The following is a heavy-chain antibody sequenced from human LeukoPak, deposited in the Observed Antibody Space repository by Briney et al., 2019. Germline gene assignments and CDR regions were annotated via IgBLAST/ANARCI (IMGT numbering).Heavy chain of an antibody. D-gene: IGHD3-22*01. Sequence: ASVKVSCKASGYIFTSYYLHWVRQAPGQGLEWMGIINPSSGNTTYTHKIQGRVTMIRDTSTSTVYMELSSLRSEDTAVYYCARGSGSSAYFDYWGRGTLVTVSS. CDR2: INPSSGNT. J-gene: IGHJ4*02. CDR3: ARGSGSSAYFDY. V-gene: IGHV1-46*01. CDR1: GYIFTSYY.